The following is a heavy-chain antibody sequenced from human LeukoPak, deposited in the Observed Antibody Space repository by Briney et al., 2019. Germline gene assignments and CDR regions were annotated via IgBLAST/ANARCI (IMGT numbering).Heavy chain of an antibody. J-gene: IGHJ6*02. Sequence: ASVKLSCKASGYTFTSYGITWVRRAPGRGLEWMGWISAYNGNTKYAQKVQGRVTMTTHTSTSTAYMELRSLRSDDTAVYYCARDSSHTNYVLYYYGMDVWGQGTTVTVSS. V-gene: IGHV1-18*01. CDR3: ARDSSHTNYVLYYYGMDV. CDR2: ISAYNGNT. CDR1: GYTFTSYG. D-gene: IGHD4-11*01.